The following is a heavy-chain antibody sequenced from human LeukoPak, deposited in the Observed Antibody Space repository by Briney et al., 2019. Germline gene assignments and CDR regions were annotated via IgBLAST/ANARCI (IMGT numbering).Heavy chain of an antibody. CDR3: ARNSRTDFDI. D-gene: IGHD6-13*01. CDR1: GLTFSSYW. CDR2: INSDGSNT. Sequence: PGGSLRLSCAASGLTFSSYWMHWVRQAPGKGLEWVSRINSDGSNTIYADSVKGRFTISRDNAKNTLCLQMNSLRAEDTAVYYCARNSRTDFDIWGQGTMVTVSS. V-gene: IGHV3-74*01. J-gene: IGHJ3*02.